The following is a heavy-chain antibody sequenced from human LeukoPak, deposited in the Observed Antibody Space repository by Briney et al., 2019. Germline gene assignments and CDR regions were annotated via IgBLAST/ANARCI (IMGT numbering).Heavy chain of an antibody. CDR2: IYYSGST. V-gene: IGHV4-59*01. J-gene: IGHJ1*01. Sequence: PSETLSLTCTVSGGSISSYNWSWIRQPPGKGLEWIGYIYYSGSTNYNPSLKSRVTISVDTSKNQFSLKLSSVTAADTAVYYCARLYYDSSGYYFQHWGQGTLVTVSS. D-gene: IGHD3-22*01. CDR3: ARLYYDSSGYYFQH. CDR1: GGSISSYN.